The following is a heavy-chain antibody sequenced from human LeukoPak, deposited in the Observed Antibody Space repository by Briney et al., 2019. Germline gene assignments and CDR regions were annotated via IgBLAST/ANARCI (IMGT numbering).Heavy chain of an antibody. CDR3: ARGGTTDY. CDR2: IYHSGST. J-gene: IGHJ4*02. Sequence: PSETLSLICAVSGYSISSGYYWGWIRQPPGKGLEWIGSIYHSGSTYYNPSLKSRVTISVYTSKNQFSLKLSSVTAADTSVYYCARGGTTDYWGQGTLVTVSS. V-gene: IGHV4-38-2*01. CDR1: GYSISSGYY. D-gene: IGHD1-7*01.